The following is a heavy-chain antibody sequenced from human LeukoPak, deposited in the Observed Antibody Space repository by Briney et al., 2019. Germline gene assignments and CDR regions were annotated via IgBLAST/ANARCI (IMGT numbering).Heavy chain of an antibody. CDR2: INHSGST. CDR3: ARGLRYYDSSGYYVPDAFDI. CDR1: GGSFSGYY. V-gene: IGHV4-34*01. D-gene: IGHD3-22*01. J-gene: IGHJ3*02. Sequence: SETLSLTCAVYGGSFSGYYWSWIRQPPGKGLEGIGEINHSGSTNYNPSLKSRVTISVDTSKNQFSLKLSSVTAADTAVYYCARGLRYYDSSGYYVPDAFDIWGQGTMVTVSS.